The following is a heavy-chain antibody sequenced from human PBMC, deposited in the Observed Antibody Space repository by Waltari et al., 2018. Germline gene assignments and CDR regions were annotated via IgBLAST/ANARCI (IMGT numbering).Heavy chain of an antibody. CDR1: GGSIDTPKHY. J-gene: IGHJ3*01. D-gene: IGHD5-12*01. CDR2: IPYAWTT. CDR3: ATYIGASVGTAAFDV. V-gene: IGHV4-39*01. Sequence: QLQLQESGPGPVKPSETLSLTCSVSGGSIDTPKHYWSWIRQPPGQGLEWIGTIPYAWTTYTNPSLRSRLTMSRDTSKNQLSLTLGSTTAADTAVYYCATYIGASVGTAAFDVWGQGTMVTVSS.